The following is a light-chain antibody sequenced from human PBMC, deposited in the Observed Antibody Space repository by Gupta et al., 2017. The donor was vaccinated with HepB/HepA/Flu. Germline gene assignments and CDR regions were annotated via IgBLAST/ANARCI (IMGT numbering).Light chain of an antibody. Sequence: SSELTQPPSVSVSPGQTATITCFGDNLGDKYACWYRQKPGQSPVMVIYQDTRRPSGTPERFSGSTSGNTATLTISKTQARDEDDYYCQAWDSNTVIFGGGTKLTVL. CDR2: QDT. CDR1: NLGDKY. V-gene: IGLV3-1*01. J-gene: IGLJ2*01. CDR3: QAWDSNTVI.